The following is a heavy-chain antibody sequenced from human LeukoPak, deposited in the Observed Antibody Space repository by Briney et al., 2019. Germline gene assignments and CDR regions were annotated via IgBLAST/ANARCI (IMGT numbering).Heavy chain of an antibody. CDR2: ISAYNGNT. V-gene: IGHV1-18*01. CDR1: GYTSTSYG. D-gene: IGHD3-3*01. J-gene: IGHJ4*02. CDR3: ARVSTFGVEIDY. Sequence: ASVKVSCKASGYTSTSYGISWVRQAPGQGLEWMGWISAYNGNTNYAQKLQGRVTMTTDTSTSTAYMELRSLGSDDTAVYYCARVSTFGVEIDYWGQGTLVTVSS.